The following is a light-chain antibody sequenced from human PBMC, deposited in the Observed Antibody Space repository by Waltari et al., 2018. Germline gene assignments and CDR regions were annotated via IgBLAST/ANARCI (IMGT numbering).Light chain of an antibody. V-gene: IGLV1-44*01. CDR1: SSNIGSNS. J-gene: IGLJ2*01. CDR2: SDN. Sequence: QSVLTQPPSASGTPGQRVTISCSGGSSNIGSNSVNWYQHLPGTAPKLLIYSDNQRPSGVPDRFSGSKSGASASLAISGLQSEDEADYYCAAWDVSLNGLVFGGGTKLTVL. CDR3: AAWDVSLNGLV.